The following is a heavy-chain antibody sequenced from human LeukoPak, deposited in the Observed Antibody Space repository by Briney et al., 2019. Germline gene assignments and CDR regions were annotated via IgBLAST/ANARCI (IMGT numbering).Heavy chain of an antibody. CDR3: ATLMAHLDY. D-gene: IGHD2-8*01. CDR2: INPNSGDT. V-gene: IGHV1-2*02. Sequence: ASVKVSCKAFGYTFTDYHMHWVRQAPGQGLEWMGWINPNSGDTNYAQKFQGRVTMTRDTTISTAYMELSRLRSDDTPVFYCATLMAHLDYWGQGTLVTVSS. J-gene: IGHJ4*02. CDR1: GYTFTDYH.